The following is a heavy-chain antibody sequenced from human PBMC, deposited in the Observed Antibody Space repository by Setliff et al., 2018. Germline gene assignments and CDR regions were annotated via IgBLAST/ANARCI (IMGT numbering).Heavy chain of an antibody. Sequence: GGSLRLSCAASGFSFSSYDMNWVRQAPGKGLEWVSSISSSSSYIYYADSVKGRFTISRDNAKNSLYLQMNSLRAEDTAVYYCARVHYNWNDEGAFDKWGQGTMVTVSS. D-gene: IGHD1-1*01. J-gene: IGHJ3*02. V-gene: IGHV3-21*01. CDR2: ISSSSSYI. CDR1: GFSFSSYD. CDR3: ARVHYNWNDEGAFDK.